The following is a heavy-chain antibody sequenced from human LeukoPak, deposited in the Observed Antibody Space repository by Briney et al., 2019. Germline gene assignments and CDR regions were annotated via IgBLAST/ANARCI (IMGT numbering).Heavy chain of an antibody. D-gene: IGHD3-16*01. V-gene: IGHV4-59*01. CDR3: TRGAGWLIDY. CDR2: FYNSGSS. Sequence: SETLSLTCTVSGGSISSYYWSWIRQPPGKGLEWIGYFYNSGSSTYNPSLKSRVTISVDTSKEQFSLKINSVTAADTAVYYCTRGAGWLIDYWGQGILVTVSS. CDR1: GGSISSYY. J-gene: IGHJ4*02.